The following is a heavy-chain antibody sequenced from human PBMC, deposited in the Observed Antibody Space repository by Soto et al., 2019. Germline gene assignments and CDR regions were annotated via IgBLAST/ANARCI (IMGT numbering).Heavy chain of an antibody. D-gene: IGHD2-2*01. J-gene: IGHJ6*02. Sequence: PGESLKISCKGSGYSFTSYWIGWVRQMPGKGLEWMGIIYPGDSDTRYSPSFQGQVTISADKSISTAYLQWSSLKASDTAMYYCARHPKLSRKYCSSTSCYGPSPYYYGMDVWGQGTTVTVSS. CDR2: IYPGDSDT. V-gene: IGHV5-51*01. CDR3: ARHPKLSRKYCSSTSCYGPSPYYYGMDV. CDR1: GYSFTSYW.